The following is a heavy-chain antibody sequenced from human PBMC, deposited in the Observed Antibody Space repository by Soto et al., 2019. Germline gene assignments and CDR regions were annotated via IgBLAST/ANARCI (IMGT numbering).Heavy chain of an antibody. J-gene: IGHJ4*02. Sequence: EVQLVESGGGLVQPGGSLRLSCAASGFTFSSYSMNWVRQAPGKGLEWVSYISSSSSTIYYADSVKGRFTISRDNAKNSLYLQMNSLRDEDTAVYYCARDRTSRYYYDTLLDYWGQGTLVTVSS. CDR3: ARDRTSRYYYDTLLDY. D-gene: IGHD3-22*01. CDR2: ISSSSSTI. CDR1: GFTFSSYS. V-gene: IGHV3-48*02.